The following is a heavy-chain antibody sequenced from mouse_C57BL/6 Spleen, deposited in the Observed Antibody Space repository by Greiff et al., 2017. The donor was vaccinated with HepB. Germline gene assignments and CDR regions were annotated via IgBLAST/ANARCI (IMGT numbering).Heavy chain of an antibody. D-gene: IGHD1-1*01. J-gene: IGHJ1*03. CDR3: AREGGTTVVATRYFDV. Sequence: QVQLKQPGAELVRPGSSVKLSCKASGYTFTSYWMDWVKQRPGQGLEWIGNIYPSDSETHYNQKFKDKATLTVDKSSSTAYMQLSSLTSEDSAVYYCAREGGTTVVATRYFDVWGTGTTVTVSS. V-gene: IGHV1-61*01. CDR1: GYTFTSYW. CDR2: IYPSDSET.